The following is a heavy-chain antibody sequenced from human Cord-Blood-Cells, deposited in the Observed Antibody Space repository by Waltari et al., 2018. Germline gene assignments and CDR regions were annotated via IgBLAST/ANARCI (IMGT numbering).Heavy chain of an antibody. D-gene: IGHD5-12*01. Sequence: QVQLVQSGAEVKKPGASVKVSCTASGYTFTSYDINWARQATGQGHEWMGWMNPNSGNTGYAQKFQGRVTMTRNTSISTAYMELSSLRSEDTAVYYCARGARGYSGYDWYFDLWGRDTLVTVSS. CDR2: MNPNSGNT. V-gene: IGHV1-8*01. J-gene: IGHJ2*01. CDR1: GYTFTSYD. CDR3: ARGARGYSGYDWYFDL.